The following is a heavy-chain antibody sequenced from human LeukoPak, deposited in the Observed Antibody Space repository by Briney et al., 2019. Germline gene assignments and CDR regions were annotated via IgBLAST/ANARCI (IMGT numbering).Heavy chain of an antibody. J-gene: IGHJ4*02. D-gene: IGHD1-1*01. Sequence: ASVKVSCKTSVYSFTSSGITWVRQAPGQGLEWMGWINTYNGFSKYARKLQGRVTMTADTSKSTAYTELSSLSSDDTAVYYCAKNTTGGYSDYWGQGTLVTVSS. CDR3: AKNTTGGYSDY. CDR1: VYSFTSSG. CDR2: INTYNGFS. V-gene: IGHV1-18*01.